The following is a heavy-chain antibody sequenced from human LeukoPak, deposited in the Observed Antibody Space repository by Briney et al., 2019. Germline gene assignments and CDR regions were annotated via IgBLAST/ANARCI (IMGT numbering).Heavy chain of an antibody. V-gene: IGHV3-23*01. J-gene: IGHJ4*02. Sequence: GGSLRLSCVASGFSFNIYAMNWVRQAPGKGLEWISAISSSGGTAYYADSVKGRFTISRDNSKNTLFLQMHSLRAEDTAIYYCAKHATEGGSSSTSSWDYWGQGTLVTVSS. CDR2: ISSSGGTA. CDR1: GFSFNIYA. D-gene: IGHD2-2*01. CDR3: AKHATEGGSSSTSSWDY.